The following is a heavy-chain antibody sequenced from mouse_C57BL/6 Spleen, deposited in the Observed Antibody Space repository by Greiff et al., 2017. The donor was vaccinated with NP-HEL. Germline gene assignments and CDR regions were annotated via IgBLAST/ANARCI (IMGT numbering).Heavy chain of an antibody. CDR2: ISDGGSYT. Sequence: DVHLVESGGGLVKPGGSLKLSCAASGFTFSSYAMSWVRQTPEKRLEWVATISDGGSYTYYPDNVKGRFTISRDNAKNNLYLQMSHLKSEDTAMYYWAREGPFYAMDYWGQGTSVTVSS. CDR3: AREGPFYAMDY. CDR1: GFTFSSYA. D-gene: IGHD3-3*01. V-gene: IGHV5-4*01. J-gene: IGHJ4*01.